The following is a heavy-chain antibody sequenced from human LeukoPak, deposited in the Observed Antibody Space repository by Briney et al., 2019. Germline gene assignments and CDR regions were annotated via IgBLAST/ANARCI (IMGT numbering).Heavy chain of an antibody. CDR3: AREAPGMYDILTGYYYFDY. V-gene: IGHV3-21*01. CDR1: GFTFSSYS. Sequence: GGSLRLSCAASGFTFSSYSMNWVRQAPGKGLEWVSSISSSSSYIYYADSVKGRFTISRDNAKNSLYLQMNSLRAEDTAVYYCAREAPGMYDILTGYYYFDYWGQGTLVTVSS. CDR2: ISSSSSYI. J-gene: IGHJ4*02. D-gene: IGHD3-9*01.